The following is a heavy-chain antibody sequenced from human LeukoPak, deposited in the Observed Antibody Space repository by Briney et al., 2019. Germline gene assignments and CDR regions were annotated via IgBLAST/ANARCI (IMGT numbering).Heavy chain of an antibody. CDR1: GFTFSSYW. J-gene: IGHJ6*03. CDR3: ARVYAAAIYDYYYYMDV. V-gene: IGHV3-7*01. CDR2: IKQDGSEK. Sequence: QPGGSLRLSCAASGFTFSSYWMSWVRQAPGKGLEWVANIKQDGSEKYYVDSVKGRFTISRDNAKNSLYLQMNSLRAEDTAVYYCARVYAAAIYDYYYYMDVWGKGTTVTVSS. D-gene: IGHD2-2*02.